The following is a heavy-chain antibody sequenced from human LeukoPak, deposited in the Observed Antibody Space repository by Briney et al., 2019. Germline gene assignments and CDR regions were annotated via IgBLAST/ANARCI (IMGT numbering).Heavy chain of an antibody. CDR2: IYYSGNT. CDR1: GGSISSSSYY. Sequence: SETLSLTCTVSGGSISSSSYYWGWIRQPPGKGLEWIGSIYYSGNTYYSPSLKSRGTISVDTSKNQFSLKLSSVTAADTAVYYCARQSTAMGTFDYWGQGTLVPVSS. V-gene: IGHV4-39*01. J-gene: IGHJ4*02. CDR3: ARQSTAMGTFDY. D-gene: IGHD5-18*01.